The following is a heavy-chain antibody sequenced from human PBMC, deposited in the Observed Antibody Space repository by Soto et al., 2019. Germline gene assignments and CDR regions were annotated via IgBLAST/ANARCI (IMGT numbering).Heavy chain of an antibody. D-gene: IGHD4-17*01. Sequence: GSVKVSCKASGYTFTGYYMHWVRQAPGQGLEWMGWINPNSGGTNYAQKFQGWVTMTRDTSISTAYMELSRLRSDDTAVYYCARTVLGPEESMDVWGQGTRVTFSS. CDR2: INPNSGGT. J-gene: IGHJ6*02. V-gene: IGHV1-2*04. CDR3: ARTVLGPEESMDV. CDR1: GYTFTGYY.